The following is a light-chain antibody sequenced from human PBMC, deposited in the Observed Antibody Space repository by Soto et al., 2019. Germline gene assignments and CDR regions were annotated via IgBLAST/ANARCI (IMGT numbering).Light chain of an antibody. CDR2: GAS. V-gene: IGKV1-27*01. Sequence: EIQMTQSPSSLSASVGDRVTITCRASQGISNYLAWYQQKPGKVPKLLIYGASTLQSGVPSRLSGSGSGTDFTLIINSLQTEDVATYYCQKYDSAQWTFGQGTNVEI. CDR3: QKYDSAQWT. CDR1: QGISNY. J-gene: IGKJ1*01.